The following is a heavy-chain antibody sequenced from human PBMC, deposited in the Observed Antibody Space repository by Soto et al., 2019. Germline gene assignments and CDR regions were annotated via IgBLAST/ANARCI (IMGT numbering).Heavy chain of an antibody. V-gene: IGHV4-31*03. CDR3: ATYDSSDYYSGSPIGWFDP. CDR2: IYYSGST. D-gene: IGHD3-22*01. J-gene: IGHJ5*02. Sequence: QVQLRESGPGLVKPSQTLSLTCTVSGGSISSGGYYWSWIRQHPGKGLEWIGYIYYSGSTYYNPSLKSRVTISVDTSKNQFSLKLSSVTAAVTAVYYCATYDSSDYYSGSPIGWFDPWGQGTLVTVSS. CDR1: GGSISSGGYY.